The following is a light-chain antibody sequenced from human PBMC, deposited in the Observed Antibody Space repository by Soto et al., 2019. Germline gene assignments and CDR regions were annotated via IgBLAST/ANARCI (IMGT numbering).Light chain of an antibody. CDR2: KAS. V-gene: IGKV1-5*03. CDR3: QHYNSYSFT. J-gene: IGKJ3*01. CDR1: QSITNW. Sequence: DIPMTQSPSTLSASVGDRVTITCRAIQSITNWLAWYQQKPGKAPKLVIYKASSLEGGVPSRFSGSGSGTDFTLTISSLQPDDFATYYCQHYNSYSFTFGPGTKVDI.